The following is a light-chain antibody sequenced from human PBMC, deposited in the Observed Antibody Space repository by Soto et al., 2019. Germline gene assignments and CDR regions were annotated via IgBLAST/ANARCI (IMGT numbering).Light chain of an antibody. CDR3: MQGTHWPIT. J-gene: IGKJ5*01. CDR2: KVS. CDR1: QTLVHSDGIAY. Sequence: DVVMSQSPLSLPVTHGPPASISCRPDQTLVHSDGIAYFSWFQQRPGRSPRRLIYKVSNRDSGVPARFSGSGSGTDFALKISRVEAEDVGVYYCMQGTHWPITFGQGTRLEIK. V-gene: IGKV2-30*02.